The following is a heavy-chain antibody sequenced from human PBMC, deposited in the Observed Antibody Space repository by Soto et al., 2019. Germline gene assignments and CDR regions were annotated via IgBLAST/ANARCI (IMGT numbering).Heavy chain of an antibody. CDR3: ARSREQLVRGGYYYYGMDV. CDR2: IYSGGST. Sequence: GGSLRLSCAASGFTVSSNYMSWVRQAPGKGLEWVSVIYSGGSTYYADSVKGRFTISRDNSKNTLYLQMNSLRAEDTAVYYCARSREQLVRGGYYYYGMDVWGQGTTVTVSS. D-gene: IGHD6-6*01. CDR1: GFTVSSNY. J-gene: IGHJ6*02. V-gene: IGHV3-53*01.